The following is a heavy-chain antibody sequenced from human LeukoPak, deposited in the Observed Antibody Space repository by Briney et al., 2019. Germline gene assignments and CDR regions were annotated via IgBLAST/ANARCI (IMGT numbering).Heavy chain of an antibody. V-gene: IGHV1-69*05. J-gene: IGHJ5*02. CDR2: IIPIFGTA. D-gene: IGHD3-22*01. CDR3: ARGPLHLALSSGYLKWLDP. CDR1: GSSFISST. Sequence: SAVTVSCMASGSSFISSTFAWVRQAPARGREWMGGIIPIFGTASYALEFRGRATITTDESTSTVFIELSTLRSEDPAMYCCARGPLHLALSSGYLKWLDPWGQGSLVTVSS.